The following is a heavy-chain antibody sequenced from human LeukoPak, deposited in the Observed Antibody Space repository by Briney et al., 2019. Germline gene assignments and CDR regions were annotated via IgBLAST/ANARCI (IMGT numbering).Heavy chain of an antibody. V-gene: IGHV3-48*02. CDR2: ISSRSFTI. Sequence: PGGSLRLSCAASGFTFSGYEMNWVRQAPGKGLDWVSYISSRSFTIYYADSVKGRFTISRDNAKNSLYLEMNSLRDEDTAVYYCARSVIAVAGYDAFDIWGQGTVVTVSS. CDR1: GFTFSGYE. D-gene: IGHD6-19*01. J-gene: IGHJ3*02. CDR3: ARSVIAVAGYDAFDI.